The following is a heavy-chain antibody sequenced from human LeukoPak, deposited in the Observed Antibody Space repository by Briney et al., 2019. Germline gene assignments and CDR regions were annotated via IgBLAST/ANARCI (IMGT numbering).Heavy chain of an antibody. V-gene: IGHV3-23*01. CDR1: GFTFSNYA. CDR3: AKWWSPTGNYDY. J-gene: IGHJ4*02. Sequence: PGGSLTLSCAASGFTFSNYAMSWVRQAPGKGLEWVSDISGSGDNTYYVDSVRGRFTISRDNSKNTVFLHMNSLSAEDTAVYYCAKWWSPTGNYDYWGQGTLVTVSS. CDR2: ISGSGDNT. D-gene: IGHD1-7*01.